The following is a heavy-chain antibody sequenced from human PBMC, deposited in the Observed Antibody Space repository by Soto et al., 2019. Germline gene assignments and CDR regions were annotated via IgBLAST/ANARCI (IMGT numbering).Heavy chain of an antibody. D-gene: IGHD4-17*01. CDR3: ATAGYLLTSPYGDYVDY. CDR1: GYTHTELS. J-gene: IGHJ4*02. V-gene: IGHV1-24*01. Sequence: SVKVSCKVSGYTHTELSSHWVRQAPGKGLEWMGGFDPEDGETIYAQKFQGRVTMTEDTSTDTAYMELSSLRSEDTAVYYCATAGYLLTSPYGDYVDYWGQGTLVTVSS. CDR2: FDPEDGET.